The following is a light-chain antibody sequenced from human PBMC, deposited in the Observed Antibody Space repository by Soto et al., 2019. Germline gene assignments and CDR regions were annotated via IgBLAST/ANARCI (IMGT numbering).Light chain of an antibody. CDR1: SSDVGGYNL. CDR3: CSYAGSYTGV. Sequence: QSALTQPASVSGSPGQSITISCTGTSSDVGGYNLVSWYQQYPGEAPKLMIYDVSKRPSGVPDRFSGSKSGNTASLTISGLQAEDEADYYCCSYAGSYTGVFGTGTKVTVL. CDR2: DVS. V-gene: IGLV2-11*01. J-gene: IGLJ1*01.